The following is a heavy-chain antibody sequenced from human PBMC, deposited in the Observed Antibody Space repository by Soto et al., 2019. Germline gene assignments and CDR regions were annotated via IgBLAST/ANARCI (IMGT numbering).Heavy chain of an antibody. D-gene: IGHD2-21*02. CDR2: ISAYNGNT. Sequence: ASVKVSCKASGYTFTSYGISWVRQAPGQGLEWMGWISAYNGNTNYAQKLQGRVTMTTDTSTSTAYMELRSLRSDDTAVYYCARGAPYCGGDCYEAEVATDDSSHYYFDYWGQGTLVTSP. CDR1: GYTFTSYG. J-gene: IGHJ4*02. V-gene: IGHV1-18*04. CDR3: ARGAPYCGGDCYEAEVATDDSSHYYFDY.